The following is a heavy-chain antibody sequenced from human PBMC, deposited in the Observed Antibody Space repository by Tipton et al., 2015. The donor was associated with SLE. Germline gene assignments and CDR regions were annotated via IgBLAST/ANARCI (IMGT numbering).Heavy chain of an antibody. CDR2: IYYTGTT. CDR3: ARESISAGGRTHSWFDP. CDR1: GGSITGHH. Sequence: TLSLTFTVSGGSITGHHWSWIRQPPGKGLEWIGYIYYTGTTEYNPSLKSRVTISVDTSKNQFSLKVRSVTAADTAVYYCARESISAGGRTHSWFDPWGQGTLVTVSS. D-gene: IGHD6-13*01. J-gene: IGHJ5*02. V-gene: IGHV4-59*11.